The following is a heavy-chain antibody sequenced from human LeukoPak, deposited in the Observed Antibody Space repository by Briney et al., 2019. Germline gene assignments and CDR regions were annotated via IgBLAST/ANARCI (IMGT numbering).Heavy chain of an antibody. V-gene: IGHV3-23*01. CDR2: ISVSGGST. Sequence: GGSLRLSCAASGFTFSSYAMSWVRQAPGEGLEWVSAISVSGGSTYYADSVKGRFTLSRDNSKNTLYLQMNSLRAEDTAVYYCAKTPNSDFWSGYFDYWGQGTLVTVSS. CDR3: AKTPNSDFWSGYFDY. CDR1: GFTFSSYA. J-gene: IGHJ4*02. D-gene: IGHD3-3*01.